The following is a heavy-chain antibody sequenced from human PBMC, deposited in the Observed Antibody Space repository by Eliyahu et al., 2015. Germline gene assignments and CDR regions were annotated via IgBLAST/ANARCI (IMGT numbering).Heavy chain of an antibody. V-gene: IGHV2-5*02. J-gene: IGHJ4*02. CDR3: AHLPPLGPDSSGFYLDY. CDR2: IYWDDDK. CDR1: GFSLSTSGMG. D-gene: IGHD3-22*01. Sequence: QITLKESGPTLVKPTQTLTLTCTFSGFSLSTSGMGVGWIRQPPGKALEWLSLIYWDDDKRYSPSLKSRLTITKDTSKNQVVLRMTNMDPVDTATYYCAHLPPLGPDSSGFYLDYWGQGTLVTVSS.